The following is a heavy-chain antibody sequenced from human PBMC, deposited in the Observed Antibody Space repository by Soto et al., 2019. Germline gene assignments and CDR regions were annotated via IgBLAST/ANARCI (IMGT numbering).Heavy chain of an antibody. CDR1: GGSMRGQH. D-gene: IGHD3-16*01. V-gene: IGHV4-4*09. Sequence: QVQLQESGPGLVKPSETLSLTCTVSGGSMRGQHWSWIRQPPGKGLEWIGHHSDSTNYNPSLKSRITISTATSKNQFSLKLSSVTAPATAVYYCATYTVGEGGRGYWGQGTLVTVSS. J-gene: IGHJ4*02. CDR3: ATYTVGEGGRGY. CDR2: HHSDST.